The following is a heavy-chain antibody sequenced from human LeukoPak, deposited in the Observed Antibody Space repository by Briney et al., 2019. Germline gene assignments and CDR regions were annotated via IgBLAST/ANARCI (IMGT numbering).Heavy chain of an antibody. Sequence: ASVKVSCKASGYTFTSYGISWVRQAPGQGLKWMGWISAYNGNTGYAQKFQGRVTMTRNTSISTAYMELSSLRSEDTAVYYCAKRGCSGGSCYLDYWGQGTLVTVSS. D-gene: IGHD2-15*01. CDR2: ISAYNGNT. V-gene: IGHV1-8*02. CDR3: AKRGCSGGSCYLDY. J-gene: IGHJ4*02. CDR1: GYTFTSYG.